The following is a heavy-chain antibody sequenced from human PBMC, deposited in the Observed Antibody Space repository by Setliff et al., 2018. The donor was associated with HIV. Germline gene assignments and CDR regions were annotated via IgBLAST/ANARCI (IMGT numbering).Heavy chain of an antibody. CDR3: ARRGDSSGYYDAFDV. D-gene: IGHD3-22*01. CDR1: GGSISSSNW. CDR2: IYYTGNT. Sequence: SETLSLTCAVSGGSISSSNWWCWVRQPPGKGLEWIGEIYYTGNTNYNPSLKSRVSISVDNTKNQSSLKLNSVTAADTAMYYCARRGDSSGYYDAFDVWGQGTKVTVSS. V-gene: IGHV4-4*02. J-gene: IGHJ3*01.